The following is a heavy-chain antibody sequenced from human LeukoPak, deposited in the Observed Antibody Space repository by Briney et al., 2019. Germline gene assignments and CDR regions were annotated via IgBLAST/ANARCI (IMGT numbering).Heavy chain of an antibody. J-gene: IGHJ4*01. CDR1: GFTFSRYW. D-gene: IGHD4-11*01. CDR3: VRSAFLTTEFYFDY. CDR2: INTDGRTI. V-gene: IGHV3-74*01. Sequence: GGSLRLSCTASGFTFSRYWMHWVRQAPGKGLVWVSRINTDGRTITYADSVKGRFTISRDNAKNTLYLQMNSLRAEDTAVYYCVRSAFLTTEFYFDYWGHGTLITVSS.